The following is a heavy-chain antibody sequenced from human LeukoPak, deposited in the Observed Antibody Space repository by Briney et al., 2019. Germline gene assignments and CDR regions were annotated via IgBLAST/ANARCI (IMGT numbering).Heavy chain of an antibody. CDR1: GFTFSSYE. CDR2: ISSSGSTI. D-gene: IGHD6-25*01. CDR3: ARDGTPIHSSGWVYMDV. J-gene: IGHJ6*04. Sequence: GGSLRLSCAASGFTFSSYEMNWVRQAPGKGLEWVSYISSSGSTIYYADSVKGRFTIPRDNAKNSLYLQMNSLRAEHTAVYYCARDGTPIHSSGWVYMDVWGKGTTVTISS. V-gene: IGHV3-48*03.